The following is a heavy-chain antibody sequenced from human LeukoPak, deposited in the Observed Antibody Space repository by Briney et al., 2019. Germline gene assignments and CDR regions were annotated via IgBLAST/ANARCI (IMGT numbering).Heavy chain of an antibody. CDR3: ARDRGSSGPLALDI. D-gene: IGHD3-22*01. J-gene: IGHJ3*02. CDR1: GFTVSSNY. V-gene: IGHV3-53*01. CDR2: IYSGGST. Sequence: PGGSLRLSCAASGFTVSSNYMSWVRQAPGKGLEWVSVIYSGGSTYYADSVKGRFTISRDNSKNTLYLQMNSLRAEDTAVYYCARDRGSSGPLALDIWGQGTMVTVSS.